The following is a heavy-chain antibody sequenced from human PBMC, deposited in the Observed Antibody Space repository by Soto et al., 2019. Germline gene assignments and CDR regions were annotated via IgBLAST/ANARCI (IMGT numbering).Heavy chain of an antibody. J-gene: IGHJ6*02. CDR2: IVVGSGNT. CDR3: AAESSGSYYWYYYYGMDV. CDR1: GFTFASCA. D-gene: IGHD1-26*01. Sequence: GASVEVSCKASGFTFASCAGRWVRQARGQRLEWIGWIVVGSGNTNYAQKFQERVTITRDMSTSTAYMELSSLRSEGTAVYYCAAESSGSYYWYYYYGMDVWGQGTTVTVSS. V-gene: IGHV1-58*01.